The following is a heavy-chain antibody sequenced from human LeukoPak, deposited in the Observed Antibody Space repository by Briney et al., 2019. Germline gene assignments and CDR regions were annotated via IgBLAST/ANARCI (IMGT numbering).Heavy chain of an antibody. CDR1: GYTFTDHY. V-gene: IGHV1-18*04. CDR3: ARVYSLRNYYYYYMDV. CDR2: ISAYNGNT. J-gene: IGHJ6*03. Sequence: ASVKVSCKASGYTFTDHYMHWVRQAPGQGLEWMGWISAYNGNTNYAQKLQGRVTMTTDTSTSTAYMELRSLRSDDTAVYYCARVYSLRNYYYYYMDVWGKGTTVTVSS. D-gene: IGHD4-11*01.